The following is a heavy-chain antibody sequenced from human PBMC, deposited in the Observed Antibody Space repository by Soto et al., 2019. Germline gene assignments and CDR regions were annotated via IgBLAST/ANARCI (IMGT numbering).Heavy chain of an antibody. CDR1: GGSISSGGYY. J-gene: IGHJ6*03. CDR3: ARVVKGWLLDYYYYYYMDV. D-gene: IGHD3-9*01. CDR2: IYYSGST. Sequence: SETLSLTCTVSGGSISSGGYYWSWIRQHPGKGLEWIGYIYYSGSTYYNPSLKSRVTISVDTSKNQFSLKLSSVTAADTAVYYCARVVKGWLLDYYYYYYMDVWGKGTTVTVSS. V-gene: IGHV4-31*03.